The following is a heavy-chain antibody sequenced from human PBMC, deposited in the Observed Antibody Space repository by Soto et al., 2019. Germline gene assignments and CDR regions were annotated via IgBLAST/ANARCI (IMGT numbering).Heavy chain of an antibody. V-gene: IGHV3-74*01. CDR1: GFTFSNYW. CDR2: IKTDGSNA. D-gene: IGHD2-2*01. J-gene: IGHJ4*02. Sequence: EVQLAESGGGLVQPGGSLRLSCAASGFTFSNYWMHWVRQAPGKGLVWVSRIKTDGSNATYADSVKGRFTISRDNARNTLYLQMNSLRPEDTAVYYCARGDCGTGSCYFGGTHWGQGTLVAVSS. CDR3: ARGDCGTGSCYFGGTH.